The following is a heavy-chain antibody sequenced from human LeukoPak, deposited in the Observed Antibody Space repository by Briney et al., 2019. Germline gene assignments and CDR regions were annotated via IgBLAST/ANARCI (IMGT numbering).Heavy chain of an antibody. CDR1: GGSISSGGYF. CDR2: IYNSGDT. D-gene: IGHD5-18*01. Sequence: SETLSLTCTVPGGSISSGGYFWSWIRQHPGKGLEWIGYIYNSGDTYYNPSLESRVTISVDTSNNQFSLNLSSVTAADTAVYYCARGRGYSYGYRYYYGMDVWGQGTTVTVSS. J-gene: IGHJ6*02. V-gene: IGHV4-31*03. CDR3: ARGRGYSYGYRYYYGMDV.